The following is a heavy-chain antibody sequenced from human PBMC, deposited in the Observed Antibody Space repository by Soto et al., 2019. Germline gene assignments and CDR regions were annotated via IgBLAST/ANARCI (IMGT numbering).Heavy chain of an antibody. CDR1: GFTFSSYA. V-gene: IGHV3-30-3*01. D-gene: IGHD1-26*01. Sequence: GGSLRLSCAASGFTFSSYAMHWVRQAPGKGLEWVAVISYDGSNKYYADSVKGRFTISRDNSKNTLYLQMNSLRAEDTAVYYCAKDLDGSWTSPEYWGQGTLVTVSS. CDR3: AKDLDGSWTSPEY. CDR2: ISYDGSNK. J-gene: IGHJ4*02.